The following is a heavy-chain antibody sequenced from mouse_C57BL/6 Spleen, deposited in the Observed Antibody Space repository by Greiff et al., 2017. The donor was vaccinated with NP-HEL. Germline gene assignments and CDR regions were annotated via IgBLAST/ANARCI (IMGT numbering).Heavy chain of an antibody. V-gene: IGHV1-55*01. J-gene: IGHJ4*01. D-gene: IGHD1-1*01. CDR1: GYTFTSYW. Sequence: VQLQQPGAELVKPGASVKMSCKASGYTFTSYWITWVKQRPGQGLEWIGDIYPGSGSTNYNEKFKSKATLTVDTSSSTAYMQLSSLTSEDSAVYYCARSSYYYGSSFCYAMDYWGQGTSVTVSS. CDR3: ARSSYYYGSSFCYAMDY. CDR2: IYPGSGST.